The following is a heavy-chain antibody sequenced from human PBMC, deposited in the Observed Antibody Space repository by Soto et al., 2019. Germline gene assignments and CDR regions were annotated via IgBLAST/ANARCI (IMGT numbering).Heavy chain of an antibody. D-gene: IGHD3-3*01. V-gene: IGHV1-69*13. Sequence: GASVKVSCKASGGTFSSYAISWVRQAPGQGLEWMGGIIPIFGTANYAQKFQGRVTITADESTSTAYMELSSLRSEDTAVYYCASSPGPYYDFWSGYLVSENRSNWFAPWGQGTLVPVSS. CDR1: GGTFSSYA. J-gene: IGHJ5*02. CDR2: IIPIFGTA. CDR3: ASSPGPYYDFWSGYLVSENRSNWFAP.